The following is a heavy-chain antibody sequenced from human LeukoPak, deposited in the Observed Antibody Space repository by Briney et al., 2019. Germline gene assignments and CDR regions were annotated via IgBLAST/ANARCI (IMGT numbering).Heavy chain of an antibody. CDR1: GYTFTSYG. J-gene: IGHJ3*02. CDR2: ISAYNGNA. Sequence: ASVKVSCKASGYTFTSYGISWLRQAPGQGLEWMGWISAYNGNANYAQKLQGRVTITTDTSTSTAYMELRSLRSDGTAVYDCARAKSSDYGAFDIWGQGTMVTVSS. D-gene: IGHD4-17*01. CDR3: ARAKSSDYGAFDI. V-gene: IGHV1-18*01.